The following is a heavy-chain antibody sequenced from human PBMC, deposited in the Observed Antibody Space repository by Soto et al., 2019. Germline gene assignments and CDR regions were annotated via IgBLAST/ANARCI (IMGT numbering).Heavy chain of an antibody. J-gene: IGHJ4*02. CDR2: ISGSGGST. CDR3: ARRGSGSYYDY. CDR1: GFTFSSYA. Sequence: EVQLLESGGGLVQPGGSLRLSCAASGFTFSSYAMRWVRQAPVKGLEWVSAISGSGGSTYYADSVKGRFTISGDNSKSTLYLEMNSLRAEDTAVYYCARRGSGSYYDYWGQGTLVTVSS. V-gene: IGHV3-23*01. D-gene: IGHD1-26*01.